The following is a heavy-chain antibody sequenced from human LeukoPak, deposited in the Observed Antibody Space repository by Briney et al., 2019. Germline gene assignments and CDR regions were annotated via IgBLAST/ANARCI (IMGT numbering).Heavy chain of an antibody. V-gene: IGHV4-34*01. Sequence: PSETLSLTCAVYGGSFSGYYWSWLRQPPGKGLEWIGEINHSGSTNYNPSLKSRVTISVDTSKNQFSLKLSSVTAADTAVYYCAKTYYGSGSFPFDYWGQGTLVTVSS. CDR1: GGSFSGYY. CDR2: INHSGST. CDR3: AKTYYGSGSFPFDY. J-gene: IGHJ4*02. D-gene: IGHD3-10*01.